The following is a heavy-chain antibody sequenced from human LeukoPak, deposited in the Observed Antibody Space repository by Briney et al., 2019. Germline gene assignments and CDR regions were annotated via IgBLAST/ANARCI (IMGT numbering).Heavy chain of an antibody. CDR1: GFTFSSYA. D-gene: IGHD5-12*01. J-gene: IGHJ4*02. CDR2: ISGSGGST. Sequence: PGGSLRLSCAASGFTFSSYAMSWVRQAPGKGLEWVSAISGSGGSTYYADSVKGRFTISRDNSKNTLYLQMNSLRAEDTAVYYRGGEMGGYDPTYYFDYWGQGTLVTVSS. CDR3: GGEMGGYDPTYYFDY. V-gene: IGHV3-23*01.